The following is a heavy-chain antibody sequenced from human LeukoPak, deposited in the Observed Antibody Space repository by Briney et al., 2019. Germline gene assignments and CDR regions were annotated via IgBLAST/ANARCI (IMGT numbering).Heavy chain of an antibody. D-gene: IGHD6-13*01. V-gene: IGHV4-38-2*02. Sequence: SETLSLTCTVSGDSISSGDYYWSWIRQPAGKGLEWIGSIYHSGSTYYNSSLKSRVTISVDTSKNQFSLKLSSVTAADTAVYYCARDKQAFDIWGQGTMVTVSS. CDR3: ARDKQAFDI. CDR1: GDSISSGDYY. J-gene: IGHJ3*02. CDR2: IYHSGST.